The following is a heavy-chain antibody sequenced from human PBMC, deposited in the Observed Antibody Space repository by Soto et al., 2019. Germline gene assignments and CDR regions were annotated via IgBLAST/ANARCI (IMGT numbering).Heavy chain of an antibody. CDR1: GGSISSDSYY. J-gene: IGHJ4*02. Sequence: QLQLQESGPGLVKPSETLSLTCTVSGGSISSDSYYWGWIRQPPGKGLEWIGSIYYNGDTYYNPSLRSRVTLSVVTSKIQFSLKLSSVTAADTAVYYCAKHFYGSGSYWNFDYWGQGTLVTVSS. D-gene: IGHD3-10*01. CDR3: AKHFYGSGSYWNFDY. V-gene: IGHV4-39*01. CDR2: IYYNGDT.